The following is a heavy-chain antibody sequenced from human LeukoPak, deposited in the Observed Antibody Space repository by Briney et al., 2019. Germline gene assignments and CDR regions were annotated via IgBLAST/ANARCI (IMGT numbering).Heavy chain of an antibody. CDR1: GFTFSSYE. CDR3: ARRAGAYSHPYDY. D-gene: IGHD4/OR15-4a*01. Sequence: LSGGSLRLSCAASGFTFSSYEMNWVRQAPGKGLEWVSFIYSDNTHYSDSVKGRFTISRDNSKNTLYLQMNSLRAEDTAVYYCARRAGAYSHPYDYWGQGTLVTVSS. CDR2: IYSDNT. J-gene: IGHJ4*02. V-gene: IGHV3-53*01.